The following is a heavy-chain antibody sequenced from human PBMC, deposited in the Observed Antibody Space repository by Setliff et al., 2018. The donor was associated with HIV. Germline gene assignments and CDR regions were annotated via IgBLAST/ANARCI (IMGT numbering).Heavy chain of an antibody. CDR2: VYHTGNS. D-gene: IGHD3-9*01. CDR1: GGSINRSY. CDR3: ARVATGPESFDI. J-gene: IGHJ3*02. Sequence: SETLSLTCTVSGGSINRSYWSWIRQSPGKGLEWLGNVYHTGNSHYNPSLKSRVTMSVDTSKNQFSPKLSSVTAADTAVYYCARVATGPESFDIWGQGTMVTVSS. V-gene: IGHV4-59*01.